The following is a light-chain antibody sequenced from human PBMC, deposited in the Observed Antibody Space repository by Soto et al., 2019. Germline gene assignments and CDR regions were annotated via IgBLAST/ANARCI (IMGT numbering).Light chain of an antibody. J-gene: IGKJ2*01. V-gene: IGKV3-20*01. CDR1: QSVSSSY. CDR2: GAS. CDR3: QHYGGSPYT. Sequence: EIVLTQSPGTLALTPGERATLSCRASQSVSSSYLAWYQQKPGQAPRLLIYGASSRATGIPDRFSASGSGTDFTLTISRQDPEDFAVYYCQHYGGSPYTFGQGTKLEIK.